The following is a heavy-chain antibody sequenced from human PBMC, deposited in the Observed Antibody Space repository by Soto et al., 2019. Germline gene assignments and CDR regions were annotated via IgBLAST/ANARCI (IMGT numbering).Heavy chain of an antibody. V-gene: IGHV3-74*03. CDR1: GFSLSPYW. D-gene: IGHD3-16*01. Sequence: GSLRLSCAASGFSLSPYWMHWVRQVPGRGLEWVARLSSDGFGAAYADSVKGRFFISRDIARNTLSLQMNSLRADDTAAYYCARDLGGPDYWGRGTSVTVSS. CDR3: ARDLGGPDY. J-gene: IGHJ4*02. CDR2: LSSDGFGA.